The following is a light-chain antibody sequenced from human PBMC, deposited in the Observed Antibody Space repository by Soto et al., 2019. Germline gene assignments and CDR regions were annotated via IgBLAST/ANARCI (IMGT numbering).Light chain of an antibody. CDR2: DAS. V-gene: IGKV1-5*01. Sequence: DIQMTQSPSLLAASVGDRVTITCRASQTISNWLDWYQQKPGKAPELLIYDASSLKSGVPSRFSGSGSGTDFTITINSLQPDDLATYYCQHFSSYSTSMFGRGTKVEIK. CDR3: QHFSSYSTSM. J-gene: IGKJ1*01. CDR1: QTISNW.